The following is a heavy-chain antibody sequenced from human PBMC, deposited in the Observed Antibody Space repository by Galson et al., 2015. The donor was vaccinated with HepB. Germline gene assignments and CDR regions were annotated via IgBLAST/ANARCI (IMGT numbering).Heavy chain of an antibody. CDR1: GFTFSSYA. CDR3: AREWFGELFPRRNDAFDI. D-gene: IGHD3-10*01. V-gene: IGHV3-30*04. Sequence: SLRLSCAASGFTFSSYAMHWVRQAPGKGLEWVAVISYDGSNKYYADSVKGRFTISRDNSKNTLYLQMNSLRAEDTAVYYCAREWFGELFPRRNDAFDIWGQGTMVTVSS. CDR2: ISYDGSNK. J-gene: IGHJ3*02.